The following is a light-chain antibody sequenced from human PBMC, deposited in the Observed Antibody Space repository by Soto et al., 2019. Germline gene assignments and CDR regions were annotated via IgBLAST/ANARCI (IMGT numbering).Light chain of an antibody. Sequence: IQLTQSPSSLSASIGDRVTITCRASQDISSFLAWYQQKPGKAPKLLIYAASTLQSGVPSRFSGSGSGTDFTLTISSLQPEDFATYFCQQLNSYPLITFGQGTRLEIK. CDR1: QDISSF. J-gene: IGKJ5*01. V-gene: IGKV1-9*01. CDR3: QQLNSYPLIT. CDR2: AAS.